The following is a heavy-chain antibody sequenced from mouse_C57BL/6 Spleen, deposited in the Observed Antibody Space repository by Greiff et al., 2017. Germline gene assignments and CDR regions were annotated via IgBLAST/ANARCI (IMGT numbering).Heavy chain of an antibody. CDR1: GYAFSSSW. CDR3: ARSLFYAMDY. Sequence: QVQLQQSGPELVKPGASVKISCKASGYAFSSSWMNWVKQRPGKGLEWIGRIYPGDGDTNYNGKFKGKATLTADKSSSTAYMQLSSLTSADSAVXFCARSLFYAMDYWGQGTSVTVSS. D-gene: IGHD6-1*01. J-gene: IGHJ4*01. V-gene: IGHV1-82*01. CDR2: IYPGDGDT.